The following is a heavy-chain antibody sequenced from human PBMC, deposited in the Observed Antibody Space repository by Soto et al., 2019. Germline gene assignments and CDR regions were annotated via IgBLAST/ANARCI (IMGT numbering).Heavy chain of an antibody. CDR1: GYTFTNYY. V-gene: IGHV1-46*01. J-gene: IGHJ4*02. D-gene: IGHD1-26*01. CDR3: ARGGFYLVNPWAGAIGTY. CDR2: INCRNGAT. Sequence: QVQLLQSGAEVKKPGASVKVSCNASGYTFTNYYMQWVRQAPGQGLEWMGIINCRNGATDYAPKFQERVTMSRDTSTKTGYMELTSLRSDDTAAYYCARGGFYLVNPWAGAIGTYWGQGSLVTVSS.